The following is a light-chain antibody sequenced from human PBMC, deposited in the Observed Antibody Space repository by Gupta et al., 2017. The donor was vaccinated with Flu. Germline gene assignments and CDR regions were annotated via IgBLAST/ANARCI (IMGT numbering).Light chain of an antibody. Sequence: SYVLTQPPSVSVAPGHTARITCGGDNIGRKSVHWYQQKPGQAPVVVVYDDGARPSGIPERLSGSNSGNTATLTISKVEAGDEADYYCQVWHISSDHLRVFGGGTKLTVL. CDR3: QVWHISSDHLRV. CDR2: DDG. V-gene: IGLV3-21*02. CDR1: NIGRKS. J-gene: IGLJ3*02.